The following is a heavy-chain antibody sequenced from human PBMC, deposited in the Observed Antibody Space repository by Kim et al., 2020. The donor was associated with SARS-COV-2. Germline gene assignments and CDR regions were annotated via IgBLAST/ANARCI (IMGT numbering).Heavy chain of an antibody. Sequence: GGSLRLSCAASGFTFSSYAMHWVRQAPGKGLEWVAVISYDGSNKYYADSVKGRFTISRDNSKNTLYLQMNRLRAEDTAVYYCGRDMVFYDILTGYYYGM. D-gene: IGHD3-9*01. CDR1: GFTFSSYA. CDR3: GRDMVFYDILTGYYYGM. J-gene: IGHJ6*01. CDR2: ISYDGSNK. V-gene: IGHV3-30-3*01.